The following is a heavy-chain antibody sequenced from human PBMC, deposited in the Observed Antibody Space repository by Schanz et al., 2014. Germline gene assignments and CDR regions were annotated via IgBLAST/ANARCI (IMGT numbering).Heavy chain of an antibody. CDR2: IKQDGSAK. CDR1: GFTFSRYW. Sequence: EVQLVESGGGLVQPGGSLRLCCVASGFTFSRYWMTWVRQAPGKGLEWVANIKQDGSAKNYVDSVKGRFTISRDNPKNSLCLQMNSLRAEDTAVYYCARDLISSGWYGWGQGTLVTVSS. V-gene: IGHV3-7*03. J-gene: IGHJ4*02. CDR3: ARDLISSGWYG. D-gene: IGHD6-19*01.